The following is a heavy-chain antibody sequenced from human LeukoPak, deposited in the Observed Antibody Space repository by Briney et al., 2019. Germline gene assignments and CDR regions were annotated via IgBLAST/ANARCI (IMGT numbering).Heavy chain of an antibody. Sequence: PGGSLRLSCAASGFTFSSYGMHWVRQAPGKGLEWVAVISYDGSNKYYGDSVKGRFTISKDNYKNTLYVQMNSLRAEDTAVYYCAKGTGDNLYDSAAYLHAWGQGTLVTVSS. V-gene: IGHV3-30*18. CDR2: ISYDGSNK. CDR3: AKGTGDNLYDSAAYLHA. D-gene: IGHD3-22*01. J-gene: IGHJ5*02. CDR1: GFTFSSYG.